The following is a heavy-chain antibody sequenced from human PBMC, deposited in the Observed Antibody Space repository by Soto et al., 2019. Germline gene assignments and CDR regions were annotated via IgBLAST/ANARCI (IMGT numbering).Heavy chain of an antibody. CDR1: GGSVSSGSYY. D-gene: IGHD3-22*01. CDR3: AREAVYYDSSGYQEAFDI. CDR2: IYYSGST. V-gene: IGHV4-61*01. Sequence: QVQLQESGPGLVKPSETLSLTCTVSGGSVSSGSYYWSWIRQPPGKGLEWIGYIYYSGSTNYNPSLKSRVTISVDTSKNQFSLKLSSVTAADTAVYYCAREAVYYDSSGYQEAFDIWGRGTMVTVSS. J-gene: IGHJ3*02.